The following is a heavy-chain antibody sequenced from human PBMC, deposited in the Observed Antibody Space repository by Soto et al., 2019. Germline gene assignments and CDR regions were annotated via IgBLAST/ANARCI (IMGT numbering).Heavy chain of an antibody. V-gene: IGHV4-34*01. CDR1: GGSFSGYY. Sequence: PSETLSLTCAVYGGSFSGYYWSWIRQPPGKGLEWIGEINHSGSTNYNPSLKSRVTISVDTSKNQFSLKLSSVTAADTAVYYCARLGYCSSTSCYAGGYYYYYYMDVWGKGTTVTVSS. CDR2: INHSGST. J-gene: IGHJ6*03. CDR3: ARLGYCSSTSCYAGGYYYYYYMDV. D-gene: IGHD2-2*03.